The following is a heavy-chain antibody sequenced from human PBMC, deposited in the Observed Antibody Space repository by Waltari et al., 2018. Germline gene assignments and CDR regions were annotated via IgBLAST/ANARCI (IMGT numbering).Heavy chain of an antibody. CDR2: IYYSGST. J-gene: IGHJ4*02. D-gene: IGHD1-26*01. CDR1: GGSISSHY. Sequence: QVQLQESGPGLVKPSETLSLTCTVSGGSISSHYWSWIRQPPGKGLEWIGYIYYSGSTNYNPSLKSRVTISVDTSKNQFSLKLSSVTAADTAVYYCARDNTRGGVGATIGYWGQGTLVTVSS. V-gene: IGHV4-59*11. CDR3: ARDNTRGGVGATIGY.